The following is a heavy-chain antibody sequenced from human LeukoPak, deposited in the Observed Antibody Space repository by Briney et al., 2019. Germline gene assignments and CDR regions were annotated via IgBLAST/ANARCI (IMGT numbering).Heavy chain of an antibody. D-gene: IGHD3-9*01. CDR3: ARASTGNFDY. CDR2: FYTSGST. Sequence: SQTLSLTCTVSGGSISSADYFWSWIRQPLGKGLEWIGYFYTSGSTYYNPSLKSRVIISVDTSKNQFSLELRSVTAADTAVYYCARASTGNFDYWGQGTRVTVSS. J-gene: IGHJ4*02. V-gene: IGHV4-30-4*08. CDR1: GGSISSADYF.